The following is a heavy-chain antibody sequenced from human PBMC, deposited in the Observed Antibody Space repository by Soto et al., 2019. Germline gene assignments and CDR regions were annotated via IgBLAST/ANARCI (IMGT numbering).Heavy chain of an antibody. CDR3: ASDCGVLGLRQDY. D-gene: IGHD2-21*01. CDR1: GFTFSSHS. CDR2: IKPDGSNK. V-gene: IGHV3-7*01. J-gene: IGHJ4*02. Sequence: GSLSLCCAASGFTFSSHSMRSVRQATVKGLEWVACIKPDGSNKYYVDSVKGRFTISRDNAKNSLHLQIDSLRVENTAVYYCASDCGVLGLRQDYWGQGTPVTVSS.